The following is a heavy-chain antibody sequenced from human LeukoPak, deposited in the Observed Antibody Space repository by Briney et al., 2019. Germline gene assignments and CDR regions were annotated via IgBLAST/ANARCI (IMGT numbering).Heavy chain of an antibody. D-gene: IGHD2-2*01. CDR2: IGYDGSNK. J-gene: IGHJ6*03. CDR3: AKDPGYQPPGYYMDV. Sequence: PGGSLRLSCAASGFTLSTYGMHWVRQAPGKGLEWVAFIGYDGSNKWYAGSVKGRFTISRDNSKNTLYLQMNSLRDEDTALYYCAKDPGYQPPGYYMDVWGKGTTVTVSS. CDR1: GFTLSTYG. V-gene: IGHV3-30*02.